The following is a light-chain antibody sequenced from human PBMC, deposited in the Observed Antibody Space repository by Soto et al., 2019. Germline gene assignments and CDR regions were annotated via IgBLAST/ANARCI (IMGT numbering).Light chain of an antibody. J-gene: IGLJ2*01. CDR2: SNN. V-gene: IGLV1-44*01. Sequence: QSVLTQPPSESGTPGQRVTISCSGSRSNIGSNTVNWYQQLPGTAPKFLIYSNNQRPSGVPKRFSGSKSGTSSFLAISGLQSEDEADYYCATWDDSLNGHVVFGGGTKLTFL. CDR1: RSNIGSNT. CDR3: ATWDDSLNGHVV.